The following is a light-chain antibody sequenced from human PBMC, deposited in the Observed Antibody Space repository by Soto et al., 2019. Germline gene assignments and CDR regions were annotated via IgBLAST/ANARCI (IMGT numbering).Light chain of an antibody. CDR1: SGSIANNY. V-gene: IGLV6-57*04. CDR3: QFYHSNFVV. J-gene: IGLJ2*01. Sequence: NFMLPQPHSVSESPGKTLSISCTRSSGSIANNYVQWYQQRPGSAPTTVIYENNQRLHGVPDGFSGSTDGSSNSASLTISGLQTVDEADYDGQFYHSNFVVFGGGTKVTVL. CDR2: ENN.